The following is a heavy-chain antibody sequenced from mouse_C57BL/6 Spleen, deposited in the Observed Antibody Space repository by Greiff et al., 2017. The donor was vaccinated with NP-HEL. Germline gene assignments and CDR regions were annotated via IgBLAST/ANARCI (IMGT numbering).Heavy chain of an antibody. CDR1: GFTFSSYA. V-gene: IGHV5-4*01. J-gene: IGHJ2*01. D-gene: IGHD2-5*01. CDR2: ISDGGSYT. CDR3: ARDDSKKGAYYFDY. Sequence: EVKLVESGGGLVKPGGSLKLSCAASGFTFSSYAMSWVRQTPEKRLEWVATISDGGSYTYYPDNVKGRFTSSRDNAKNNLYMQMSHLKSEDTAMYYCARDDSKKGAYYFDYWGKGTTLTVSS.